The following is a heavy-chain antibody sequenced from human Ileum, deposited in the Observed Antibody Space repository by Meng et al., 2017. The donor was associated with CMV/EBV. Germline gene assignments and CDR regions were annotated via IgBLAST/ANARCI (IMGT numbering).Heavy chain of an antibody. CDR3: ARDSGAFDI. Sequence: GSLKISCAASGFTFSNYWMTWVRQAPGKGLEWVAKLNHDGSEKYYVDSVKGRFTISRDNAKTSLYLQMSSLRAEDTAVYYCARDSGAFDIWGQGTMVTVSS. J-gene: IGHJ3*02. CDR2: LNHDGSEK. V-gene: IGHV3-7*01. CDR1: GFTFSNYW.